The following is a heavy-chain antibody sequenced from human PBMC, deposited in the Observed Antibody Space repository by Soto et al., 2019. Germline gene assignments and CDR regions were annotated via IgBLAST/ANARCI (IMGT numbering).Heavy chain of an antibody. Sequence: QVHLQESGPRLVKPSETLSLTCDVSGDSISSYNWWTWVRQTPGKGLEWIGEVYHSGNTNYNPSLQSRVPISVDKSRNQFSLSLTSVTAADTAVYYCARREGDCRGGSCPYYHDWGQGTLVTASS. V-gene: IGHV4-4*02. CDR2: VYHSGNT. D-gene: IGHD2-15*01. J-gene: IGHJ4*02. CDR1: GDSISSYNW. CDR3: ARREGDCRGGSCPYYHD.